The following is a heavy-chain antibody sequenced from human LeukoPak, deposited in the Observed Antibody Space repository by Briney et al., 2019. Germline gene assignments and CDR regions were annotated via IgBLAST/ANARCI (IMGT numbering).Heavy chain of an antibody. CDR2: IIPKSGGT. V-gene: IGHV1-2*02. J-gene: IGHJ4*02. CDR1: GYTFTSYY. D-gene: IGHD3-10*01. Sequence: ASVKVSCKTSGYTFTSYYIHWVRQAPGQGLEWMGWIIPKSGGTNYVQNFQGRVTMTRDTSISTVYMELRSLTADDTAVYYCAREGYGSGSSDLDHWGQGTLVTVSS. CDR3: AREGYGSGSSDLDH.